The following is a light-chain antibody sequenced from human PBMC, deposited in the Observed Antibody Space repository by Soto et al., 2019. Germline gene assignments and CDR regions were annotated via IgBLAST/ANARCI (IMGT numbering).Light chain of an antibody. J-gene: IGKJ5*01. Sequence: ENVLTQSPVTLSLSPGERAALSCRASQSVRSNLAWYQHKPGQPPRLLIYDASTRATGIPGRFSGSGSGTEFTLTISRLEPEDFAVYYCQQYGSSPRTFGQGTRLEIK. CDR2: DAS. V-gene: IGKV3-20*01. CDR3: QQYGSSPRT. CDR1: QSVRSN.